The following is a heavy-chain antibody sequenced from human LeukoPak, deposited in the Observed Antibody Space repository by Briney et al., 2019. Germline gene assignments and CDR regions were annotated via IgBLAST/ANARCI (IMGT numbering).Heavy chain of an antibody. CDR3: ARANYYYDSSGYCYWFDP. V-gene: IGHV3-11*04. CDR1: GFTFSDYY. J-gene: IGHJ5*02. D-gene: IGHD3-22*01. CDR2: ISSSGSTI. Sequence: GGSLRLSCAASGFTFSDYYMSWIRQAPGKGLEWVSYISSSGSTIYYADSVKGRFTISRDNAKNSLYLQMNSLRAEDTAVYYCARANYYYDSSGYCYWFDPWGQGTLVTVSS.